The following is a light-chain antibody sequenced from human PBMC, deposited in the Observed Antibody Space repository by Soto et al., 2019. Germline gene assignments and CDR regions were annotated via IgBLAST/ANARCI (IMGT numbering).Light chain of an antibody. J-gene: IGKJ3*01. V-gene: IGKV3-20*01. CDR3: QTFGDSPFS. Sequence: EVVLMQSPDTLSLSPGERATLSCRASESISSHYIAWYQHKPGQAPRLLIFGASTRATGIPDRFSGSWSGTDFTLTISRLDPEDFAMYYCQTFGDSPFSFGPGTKVDIK. CDR2: GAS. CDR1: ESISSHY.